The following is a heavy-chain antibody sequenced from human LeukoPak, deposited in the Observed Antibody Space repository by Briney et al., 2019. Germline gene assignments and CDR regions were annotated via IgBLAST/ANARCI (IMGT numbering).Heavy chain of an antibody. Sequence: PGGSLRLSCAASGFTFSSYSMNWVRQAPGKGLEWVSSISSSSSYIYYADSVKGRFTISRDSAKNSLYLQMNSLRAEDTAVYYCARGPGAAGSLFDYWGQGTLVTVSS. CDR1: GFTFSSYS. V-gene: IGHV3-21*01. D-gene: IGHD6-13*01. CDR3: ARGPGAAGSLFDY. J-gene: IGHJ4*02. CDR2: ISSSSSYI.